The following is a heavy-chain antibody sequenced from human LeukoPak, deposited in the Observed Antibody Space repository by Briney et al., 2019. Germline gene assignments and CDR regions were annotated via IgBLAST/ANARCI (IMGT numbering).Heavy chain of an antibody. CDR2: ISSSSSYI. CDR1: GFTFSSYS. CDR3: ARDDRGSYWIYDY. J-gene: IGHJ4*02. D-gene: IGHD1-26*01. V-gene: IGHV3-21*01. Sequence: GGSLRLSCAASGFTFSSYSMNWVRQAPGRGLEWVSSISSSSSYIYYADSVKGRFTISRDNAKNSLYLQMNSLRAEDTAVYYCARDDRGSYWIYDYWGQGTLVTVSS.